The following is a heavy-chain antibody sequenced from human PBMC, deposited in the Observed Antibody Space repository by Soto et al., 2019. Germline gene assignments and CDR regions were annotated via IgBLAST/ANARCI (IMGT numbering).Heavy chain of an antibody. Sequence: SETLSLTCTVSGGSISSYYWSWIRQPPGKGLEWIGYIYYSGSTNYNPSLKSRVTISVDTSKNQFSLKLSSVTAADTAVYYCGRSGGGGYPYYCDCWGRGTLVTVSS. CDR2: IYYSGST. V-gene: IGHV4-59*12. CDR1: GGSISSYY. CDR3: GRSGGGGYPYYCDC. J-gene: IGHJ4*02. D-gene: IGHD3-16*01.